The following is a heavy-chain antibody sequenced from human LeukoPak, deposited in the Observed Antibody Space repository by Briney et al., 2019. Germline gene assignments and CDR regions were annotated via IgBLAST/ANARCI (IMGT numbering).Heavy chain of an antibody. J-gene: IGHJ3*02. CDR3: ATEPYYYDSSGSHTPFAFDI. D-gene: IGHD3-22*01. V-gene: IGHV1-18*01. Sequence: ASVKVSCKASGYTFTSYGISWVRQAPGQGLEWMGWISAYNGNTDHAHNFQGRVTITADKSTSTAYMELSSLRSEDTAVYYCATEPYYYDSSGSHTPFAFDIWGQGTMVAVSS. CDR2: ISAYNGNT. CDR1: GYTFTSYG.